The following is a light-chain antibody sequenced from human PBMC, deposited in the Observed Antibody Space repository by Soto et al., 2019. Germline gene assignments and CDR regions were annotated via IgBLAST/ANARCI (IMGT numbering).Light chain of an antibody. V-gene: IGKV3D-15*01. CDR1: QPIRNN. J-gene: IGKJ5*01. CDR2: GAS. Sequence: EIVITQYTTTLSVSPVERATLSCRASQPIRNNLAWFQLRPGQAPRLLIYGASTRATGIPARFSGSGSGTDFTLTISRLETEDFALFYCPQSGTPEIIFGHGRRLEIK. CDR3: PQSGTPEII.